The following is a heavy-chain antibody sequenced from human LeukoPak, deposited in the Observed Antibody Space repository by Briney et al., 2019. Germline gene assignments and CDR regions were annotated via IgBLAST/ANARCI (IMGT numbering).Heavy chain of an antibody. Sequence: GKSLRLSYVASGFTFSSYGMHWVRQAPGKGPEWAAVISYDGSDRYYANFVKGRFTISRDNSKNTLFLQTNSMRPEDTAVYYCAKGVSRGVDPTGLEYWGQGTLVTVSS. V-gene: IGHV3-30*18. J-gene: IGHJ4*02. D-gene: IGHD1-1*01. CDR3: AKGVSRGVDPTGLEY. CDR2: ISYDGSDR. CDR1: GFTFSSYG.